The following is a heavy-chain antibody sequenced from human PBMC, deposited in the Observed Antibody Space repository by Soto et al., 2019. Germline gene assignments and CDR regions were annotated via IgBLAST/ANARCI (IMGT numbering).Heavy chain of an antibody. CDR1: ELTFSSYG. J-gene: IGHJ4*02. CDR3: ASGDYDRIGFYFDS. V-gene: IGHV3-21*01. Sequence: ELHLVESGGGLVKPGGSLRLSCAASELTFSSYGMNWFRQSPGKGLEWVSAISSRTSFIHYADSVKGRFTISRDNAKTSLYLQMNSLRAEDTAMYYCASGDYDRIGFYFDSWGQGTLVTVSS. CDR2: ISSRTSFI. D-gene: IGHD3-22*01.